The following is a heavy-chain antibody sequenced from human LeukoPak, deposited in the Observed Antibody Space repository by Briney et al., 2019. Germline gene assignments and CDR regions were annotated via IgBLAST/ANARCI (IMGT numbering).Heavy chain of an antibody. J-gene: IGHJ5*02. V-gene: IGHV3-11*01. Sequence: GGSMRLACPAYGFTFNTYYMSWIRQAQGKGLEWLSYISIGGTNTHYADSVKGRFTISRDNAKKSLYLEMNNLRAEDTAVYYCATDGAGFDTWGQGVLVTVSS. CDR3: ATDGAGFDT. CDR2: ISIGGTNT. CDR1: GFTFNTYY.